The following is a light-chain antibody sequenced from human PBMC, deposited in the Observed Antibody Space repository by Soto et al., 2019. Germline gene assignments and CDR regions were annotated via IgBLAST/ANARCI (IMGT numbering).Light chain of an antibody. J-gene: IGLJ2*01. V-gene: IGLV1-40*01. CDR3: QSYDSSLSGVI. Sequence: QTVVTRPPSVSGAPGQRVTIACTGSSSNIGARYDVHWYEQLPGTAPKLLIYSNSNRPSGVPDRFSGSKSGTSASLAITGLQAEDEADYYCQSYDSSLSGVIFGGGTKLTVL. CDR1: SSNIGARYD. CDR2: SNS.